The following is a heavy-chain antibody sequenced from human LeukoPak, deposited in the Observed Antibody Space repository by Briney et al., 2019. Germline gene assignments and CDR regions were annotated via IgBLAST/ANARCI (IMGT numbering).Heavy chain of an antibody. CDR2: IEHTGST. V-gene: IGHV4-4*02. D-gene: IGHD3-22*01. Sequence: SETLSLTCAVSGGSITTRNWWSWVRQAPGKGVEWIGEIEHTGSTNYNPSLKSRVTILVGKSKNQFSLKLNSVTAADTAVYYCARVGAWDSSGYYHGDYAMDVWGQGTTVTVSS. CDR1: GGSITTRNW. J-gene: IGHJ6*02. CDR3: ARVGAWDSSGYYHGDYAMDV.